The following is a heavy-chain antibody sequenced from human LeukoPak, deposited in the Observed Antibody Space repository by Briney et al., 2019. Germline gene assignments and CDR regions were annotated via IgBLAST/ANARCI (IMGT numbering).Heavy chain of an antibody. CDR2: IYYSGST. Sequence: SETLSLTCTVSGGSISSYYWSWIRQPPGKGLEWIGYIYYSGSTNYNPSLKSRVTISIDTSKNQFSLKLSSVTAADTAVYYCARDRVRGSSNPYFDYWGQGTLVTVSS. CDR1: GGSISSYY. D-gene: IGHD1-26*01. CDR3: ARDRVRGSSNPYFDY. J-gene: IGHJ4*02. V-gene: IGHV4-59*01.